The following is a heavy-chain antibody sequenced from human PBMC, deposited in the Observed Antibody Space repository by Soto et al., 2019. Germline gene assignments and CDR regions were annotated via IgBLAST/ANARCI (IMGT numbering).Heavy chain of an antibody. Sequence: SVKVSCKASGGTFSSYAISWVRQAPGQGLEWMGGIIPIFGTANYAQKFQGRVTITADESTSTAYMELSSLRSEDTAVYYCASHGLRAARRDYYYYGMDVRGQGTTVTVSS. CDR3: ASHGLRAARRDYYYYGMDV. CDR2: IIPIFGTA. V-gene: IGHV1-69*13. CDR1: GGTFSSYA. J-gene: IGHJ6*02. D-gene: IGHD6-6*01.